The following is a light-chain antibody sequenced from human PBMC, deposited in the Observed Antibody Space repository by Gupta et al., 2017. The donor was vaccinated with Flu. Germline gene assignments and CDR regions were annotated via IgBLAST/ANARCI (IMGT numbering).Light chain of an antibody. Sequence: QSVLTQPPSASGPPGPWVIISCSGSSSKIGSNTVNWYRQLPGTAPKLLIYSSDQRPSGVPVRFSDSKSDTSASLAISGLQSEDEADFYCAAGDDSLNVSVFGAGTKVTVL. CDR3: AAGDDSLNVSV. J-gene: IGLJ1*01. CDR2: SSD. V-gene: IGLV1-44*01. CDR1: SSKIGSNT.